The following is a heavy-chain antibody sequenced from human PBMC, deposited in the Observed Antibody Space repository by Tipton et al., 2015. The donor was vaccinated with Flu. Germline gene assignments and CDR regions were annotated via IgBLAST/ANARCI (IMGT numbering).Heavy chain of an antibody. J-gene: IGHJ4*02. CDR1: GYTFTSYG. CDR2: ISAYNGNT. D-gene: IGHD3-16*02. V-gene: IGHV1-18*01. CDR3: ARGVTVYDYVWGSYRSYYFDY. Sequence: QLVQSGAEVKKPGASVKVSCKASGYTFTSYGISWVRQAPGQGLEWMGWISAYNGNTNYAQKLQGRVTMTTDTSTSTAYMELRSLRSDDTAVYYCARGVTVYDYVWGSYRSYYFDYWGQGTLVTVSS.